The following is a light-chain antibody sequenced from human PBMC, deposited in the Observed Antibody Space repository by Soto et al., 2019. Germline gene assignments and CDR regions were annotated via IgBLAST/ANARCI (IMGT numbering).Light chain of an antibody. J-gene: IGKJ2*01. V-gene: IGKV3-11*01. CDR3: PQRSNWPPYT. CDR1: QSVSSY. CDR2: DAS. Sequence: EIVLTQSPATLSLSPGERATLSCRASQSVSSYLAWYQQKPGQAPRLLIYDASNRATGIPARFSGSGSGTDFTLTISSLEPEDFAVYYCPQRSNWPPYTFGQGTNLEFK.